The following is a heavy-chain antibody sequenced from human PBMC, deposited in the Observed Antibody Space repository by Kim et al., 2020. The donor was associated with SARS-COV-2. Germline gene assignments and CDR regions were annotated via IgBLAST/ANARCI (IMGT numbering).Heavy chain of an antibody. CDR2: MSFDGFSK. Sequence: GGSLRLSCVTSEFTFRSSILHWVRQAPGKGLEWVAAMSFDGFSKYFVDSVKGRFTISRDNSKNTMYLELNSLRADDSAVYYCAREGGTSGWCGNFDSWG. CDR1: EFTFRSSI. J-gene: IGHJ4*01. D-gene: IGHD6-19*01. CDR3: AREGGTSGWCGNFDS. V-gene: IGHV3-30*04.